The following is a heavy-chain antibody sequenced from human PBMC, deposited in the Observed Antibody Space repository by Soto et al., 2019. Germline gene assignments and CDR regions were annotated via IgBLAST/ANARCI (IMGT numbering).Heavy chain of an antibody. D-gene: IGHD2-2*01. V-gene: IGHV4-59*01. J-gene: IGHJ5*02. CDR3: ARGPIVVLQAAWFDP. CDR1: GDSLSSYY. Sequence: QEQLQKSGPGLVKPSETLSLTCTVSGDSLSSYYWSRIRQPPGKGLEWIGCVFEAGSTDYNPARQSTVTISVDTSKDQLSLRLTSVTAADTAVYYCARGPIVVLQAAWFDPWGQGTLVTVSS. CDR2: VFEAGST.